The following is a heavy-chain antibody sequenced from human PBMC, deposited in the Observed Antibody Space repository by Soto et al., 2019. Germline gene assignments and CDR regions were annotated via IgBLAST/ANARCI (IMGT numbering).Heavy chain of an antibody. D-gene: IGHD2-2*01. CDR1: GGSISGGAYF. V-gene: IGHV4-31*03. Sequence: PSETLSLTCSVSGGSISGGAYFWSWIRQHPGKALEWIGYIYDSGNTYYNPSLKSRVVISMDTSKSQFSLNLTSVTAADTAVYFCARGGLVVPTAISRFDYWGQGT. J-gene: IGHJ4*02. CDR2: IYDSGNT. CDR3: ARGGLVVPTAISRFDY.